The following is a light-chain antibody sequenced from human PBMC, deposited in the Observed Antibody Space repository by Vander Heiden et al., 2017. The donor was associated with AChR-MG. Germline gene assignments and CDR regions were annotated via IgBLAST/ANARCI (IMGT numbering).Light chain of an antibody. Sequence: QSVLTQPPSVSGAPGQSVTISCTGTSSNIGAGYDVHWYQQLPGTAPKLLIYGNSNRPSGVPDRFSGSKSGTSGSLAITGLQSEDEADYYCQSYDTSFSGGGVVFGGGTKLTVL. J-gene: IGLJ2*01. CDR1: SSNIGAGYD. CDR3: QSYDTSFSGGGVV. V-gene: IGLV1-40*01. CDR2: GNS.